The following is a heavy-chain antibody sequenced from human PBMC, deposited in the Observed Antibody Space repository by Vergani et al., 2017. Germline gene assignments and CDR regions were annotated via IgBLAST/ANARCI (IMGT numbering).Heavy chain of an antibody. CDR3: ARDGGYCSSTSCYTGFYYYYYMDV. V-gene: IGHV3-30-3*01. D-gene: IGHD2-2*02. J-gene: IGHJ6*03. Sequence: QVQLVESGGGVVQPGRSLRLSCAASGFTFSSYAMHWVRQAPGKGLEWVAVISYDGSNKYYADSVKGRFTISRDNSKNTLYLQMNSLRAEDTAVYYCARDGGYCSSTSCYTGFYYYYYMDVWGKGTTVTVSS. CDR1: GFTFSSYA. CDR2: ISYDGSNK.